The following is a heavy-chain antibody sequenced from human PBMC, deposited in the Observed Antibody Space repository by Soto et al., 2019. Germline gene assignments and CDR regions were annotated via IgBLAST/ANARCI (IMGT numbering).Heavy chain of an antibody. CDR1: GFTFSHYA. V-gene: IGHV3-23*01. CDR2: ISSSGSST. J-gene: IGHJ4*01. CDR3: AMAGELSYFDY. D-gene: IGHD1-26*01. Sequence: EVQRLESGGGLVQPGGSLRLSCAASGFTFSHYATSWVRQAPGKGLEWVSSISSSGSSTYYADSVKGRVTISTDHSKNILYRQMDNLRVEDTAIHYCAMAGELSYFDYRGHGTLVSVSS.